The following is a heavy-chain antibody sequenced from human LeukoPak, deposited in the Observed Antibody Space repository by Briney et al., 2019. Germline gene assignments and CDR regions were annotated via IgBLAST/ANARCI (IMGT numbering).Heavy chain of an antibody. CDR3: ARRDHGDYGEEY. CDR1: GFTFSTYT. V-gene: IGHV3-21*06. D-gene: IGHD4-17*01. J-gene: IGHJ4*02. Sequence: GGSLRLSCAASGFTFSTYTMNWVRQAPGKGLEWVSSISSRSSYIYYADSVKGRFTISRDNAKNSLSLRMNSLRAEDTAVYYCARRDHGDYGEEYWGQGTLVTVSS. CDR2: ISSRSSYI.